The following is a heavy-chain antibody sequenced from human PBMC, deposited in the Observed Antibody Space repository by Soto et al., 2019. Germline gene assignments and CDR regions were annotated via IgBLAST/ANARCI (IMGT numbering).Heavy chain of an antibody. Sequence: PGGSLRLSCAASGFTFSSYWMSWVRQAPGKGLEWVANTNIEGTATYYGDSVKGRFTISRDNAKRSLYLQMNSLRVEDTAVYYCARDQGNNDVLTGYPFWGQGTLVTVSS. V-gene: IGHV3-7*04. D-gene: IGHD3-9*01. CDR1: GFTFSSYW. CDR3: ARDQGNNDVLTGYPF. J-gene: IGHJ4*02. CDR2: TNIEGTAT.